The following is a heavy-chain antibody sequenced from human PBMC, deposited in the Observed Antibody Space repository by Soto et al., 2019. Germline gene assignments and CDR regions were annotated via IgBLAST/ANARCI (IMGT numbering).Heavy chain of an antibody. Sequence: SETLSLTCTVSGDSISAYSWSWVRQPPGKGLEWIGNVHYNGNTKYNPSLKSRVSMSVDTSKNQFSLRLISVTAADTAKYFCAREGNLGRWLQPLDFWGQGTLVTVSS. CDR3: AREGNLGRWLQPLDF. D-gene: IGHD5-12*01. V-gene: IGHV4-59*01. J-gene: IGHJ4*02. CDR1: GDSISAYS. CDR2: VHYNGNT.